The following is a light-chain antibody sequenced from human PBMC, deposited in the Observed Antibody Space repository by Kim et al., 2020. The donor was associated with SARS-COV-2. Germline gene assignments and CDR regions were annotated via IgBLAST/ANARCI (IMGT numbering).Light chain of an antibody. CDR2: GSS. CDR3: QQYNNWSPT. J-gene: IGKJ1*01. CDR1: QSVSSN. Sequence: EIVMTQSPATLSVSPGERATITCRASQSVSSNLAWYQQKPGQAPRLLLYGSSTRATGIPARFSGSGSGTEFTLTISSLQSEDFAVYYCQQYNNWSPTFGQGTKLDIK. V-gene: IGKV3-15*01.